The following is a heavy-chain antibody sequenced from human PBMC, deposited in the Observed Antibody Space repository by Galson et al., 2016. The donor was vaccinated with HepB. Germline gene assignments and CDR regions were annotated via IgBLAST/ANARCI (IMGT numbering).Heavy chain of an antibody. J-gene: IGHJ6*02. CDR1: GSTFSTYA. CDR3: ARDRPDYYYGSGSYWLAYGMDV. Sequence: SLRLSCAASGSTFSTYAMHWVRQAPGKGLKWVAVISYDGSKKYYADSVKGRLTTSRDNSKNTLFLQMNSLRAEDTAVYYCARDRPDYYYGSGSYWLAYGMDVWGLGTTVTVSS. D-gene: IGHD3-10*01. CDR2: ISYDGSKK. V-gene: IGHV3-30*04.